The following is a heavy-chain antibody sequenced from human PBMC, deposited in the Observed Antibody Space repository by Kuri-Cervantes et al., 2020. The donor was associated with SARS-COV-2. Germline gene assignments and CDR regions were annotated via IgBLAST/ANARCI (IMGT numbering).Heavy chain of an antibody. D-gene: IGHD6-13*01. CDR2: ISSNGGST. Sequence: GESLKISCAASGFTFSSYTMHWVRQAPGKGLEYVSAISSNGGSTYYADSVKGRFTISRDNSKNTLYLQMNSLRAEDTAVYYCARKGGVCSSSCPDYWGQGTLVTVSS. J-gene: IGHJ4*02. V-gene: IGHV3-64*04. CDR3: ARKGGVCSSSCPDY. CDR1: GFTFSSYT.